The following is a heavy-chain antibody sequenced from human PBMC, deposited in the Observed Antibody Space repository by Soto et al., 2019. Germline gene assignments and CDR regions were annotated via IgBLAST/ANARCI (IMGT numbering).Heavy chain of an antibody. D-gene: IGHD3-10*01. Sequence: GGSLRLSCVPSGFTFSSYGMSWVRQAPGKGLEWVSGISGSGGSAYYAESVTGLFTMSRDNSKNTLYLQMKMLRAEDKALYYCAFSGNRFTNTTDADYLDYWGQGTLVTVSS. J-gene: IGHJ4*02. V-gene: IGHV3-23*01. CDR2: ISGSGGSA. CDR1: GFTFSSYG. CDR3: AFSGNRFTNTTDADYLDY.